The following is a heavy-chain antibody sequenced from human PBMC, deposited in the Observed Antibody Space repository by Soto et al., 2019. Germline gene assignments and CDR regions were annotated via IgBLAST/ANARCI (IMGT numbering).Heavy chain of an antibody. J-gene: IGHJ5*02. CDR3: ARERSPIEVVGQSYKWFEP. CDR1: GYTFRSYG. V-gene: IGHV1-18*01. Sequence: QVQLVQSGPEVQKPGASVTVSCKASGYTFRSYGVSWVRQAPGQGLEWMGWISVSNGNTKYAQKFQDRVTLTADTSAVTAYRELRSLRSDDTAIYYCARERSPIEVVGQSYKWFEPWGQGTRVTVSS. CDR2: ISVSNGNT. D-gene: IGHD3-16*01.